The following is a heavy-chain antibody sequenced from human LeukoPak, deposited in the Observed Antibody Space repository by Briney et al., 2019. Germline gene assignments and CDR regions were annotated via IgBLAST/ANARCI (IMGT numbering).Heavy chain of an antibody. CDR2: MNHSGST. CDR3: ASRYGGPVAGLPPLYYFDY. J-gene: IGHJ4*02. D-gene: IGHD6-19*01. CDR1: GGSFSGYY. Sequence: SETLSLTCAVYGGSFSGYYWGWIGQPPGKGLEWIGEMNHSGSTNYNPSLKSRVTISVDTSKNQFSLKLSSVTAADTAVYYCASRYGGPVAGLPPLYYFDYWGQGTLVTVSS. V-gene: IGHV4-34*01.